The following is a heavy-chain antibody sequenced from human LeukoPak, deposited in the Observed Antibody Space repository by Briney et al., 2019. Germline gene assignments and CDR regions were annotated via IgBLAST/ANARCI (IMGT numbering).Heavy chain of an antibody. D-gene: IGHD3-3*01. V-gene: IGHV4-34*01. J-gene: IGHJ4*02. CDR3: VSGVDSAKLGY. Sequence: SETLSLTCAVSGGSFSGYYCSWIRQPPGKGLGWIGELHPSGSTSYNTSLRSRLTISMDTSKNQCSLKLTSVTAADTAMYFCVSGVDSAKLGYWGQGTLVTVSS. CDR2: LHPSGST. CDR1: GGSFSGYY.